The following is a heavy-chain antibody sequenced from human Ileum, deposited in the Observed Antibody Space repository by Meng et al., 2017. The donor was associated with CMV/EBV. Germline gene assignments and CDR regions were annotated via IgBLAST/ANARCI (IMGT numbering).Heavy chain of an antibody. J-gene: IGHJ4*02. Sequence: GESLKISCAASGFTFSTYWMTWVRQPPGKGLEWVANIKQDGSEKDYVDSVKGRFTISRDNAKSSLYLEVNSLRAEDTAVYYCARFQRDTGGNWGQGTLVTVSS. V-gene: IGHV3-7*01. CDR2: IKQDGSEK. D-gene: IGHD1-1*01. CDR3: ARFQRDTGGN. CDR1: GFTFSTYW.